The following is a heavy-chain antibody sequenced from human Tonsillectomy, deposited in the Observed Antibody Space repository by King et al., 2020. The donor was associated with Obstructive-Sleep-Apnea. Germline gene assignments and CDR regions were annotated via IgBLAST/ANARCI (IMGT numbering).Heavy chain of an antibody. CDR1: GFSLSTSGMC. D-gene: IGHD4-11*01. CDR2: IDWDDDK. V-gene: IGHV2-70*11. Sequence: TLQESGPALVKPPQTLTLTCTFSGFSLSTSGMCVSWIRQPPGKALEWLARIDWDDDKYYSTSLKTRLTISKDTSKNQVLLTMTNMDPVDTATYYCPRIATVTPWYFDYWGQGTLVTVSS. CDR3: PRIATVTPWYFDY. J-gene: IGHJ4*02.